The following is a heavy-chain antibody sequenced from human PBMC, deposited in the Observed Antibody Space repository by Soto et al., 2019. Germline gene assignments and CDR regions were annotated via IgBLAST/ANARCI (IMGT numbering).Heavy chain of an antibody. Sequence: EVQLLESGGGLVQPGGSLRLSCAASGFTFSSYAMSWVRQAPGKGLEWVSAISGSGGSTYYADSVKGRFTISRDNAKNALYMQMNSRRAEDTAVYYCAKELHHAFDIWGQGTMVTVSS. CDR1: GFTFSSYA. J-gene: IGHJ3*02. D-gene: IGHD2-15*01. CDR3: AKELHHAFDI. CDR2: ISGSGGST. V-gene: IGHV3-23*01.